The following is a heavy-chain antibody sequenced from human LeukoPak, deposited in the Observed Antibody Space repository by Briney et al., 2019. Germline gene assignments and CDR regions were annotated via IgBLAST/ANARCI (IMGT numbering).Heavy chain of an antibody. CDR2: IYYSGST. D-gene: IGHD4-23*01. CDR1: GGSISSGSYY. V-gene: IGHV4-61*01. CDR3: ARDYGGNPETDALDI. Sequence: PSETLSLTCTVSGGSISSGSYYWSWIRQPPGKGLEWIGYIYYSGSTNYNPSLKSRVTISVDTSKNQFSLKLSSVTAADTAVYYCARDYGGNPETDALDIWGQGTMVTVSS. J-gene: IGHJ3*02.